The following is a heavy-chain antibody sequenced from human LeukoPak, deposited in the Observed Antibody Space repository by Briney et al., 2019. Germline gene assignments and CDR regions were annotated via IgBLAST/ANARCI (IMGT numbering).Heavy chain of an antibody. Sequence: GKSLRLSCAASGFTFNNYGMHWVRQAPGKGLEWVAVISYDGRNKHYPDSVKGRFTVSRDISTDTLWLQMDSLRTEDTAVYYCAKDHHGYCSSTSCYPPAFDIWGQGTMVTVSS. J-gene: IGHJ3*02. D-gene: IGHD2-2*03. V-gene: IGHV3-30*18. CDR1: GFTFNNYG. CDR3: AKDHHGYCSSTSCYPPAFDI. CDR2: ISYDGRNK.